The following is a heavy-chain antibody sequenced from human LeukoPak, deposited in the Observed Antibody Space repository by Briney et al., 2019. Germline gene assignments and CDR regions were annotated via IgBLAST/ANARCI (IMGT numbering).Heavy chain of an antibody. V-gene: IGHV3-48*01. D-gene: IGHD3-22*01. CDR3: ARETYYYDSSGYWFDP. Sequence: GGSLRLSCAASGFTFSSYSMNWVRQAPGKGLEWVSYISSCGSSIYYADSVKGRFTISRDNSKNTLYLQMNSLRAEETAVYYCARETYYYDSSGYWFDPWGQGTLVTVSS. CDR1: GFTFSSYS. CDR2: ISSCGSSI. J-gene: IGHJ5*02.